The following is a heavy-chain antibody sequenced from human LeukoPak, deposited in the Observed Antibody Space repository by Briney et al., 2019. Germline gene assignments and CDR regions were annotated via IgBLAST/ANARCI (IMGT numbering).Heavy chain of an antibody. V-gene: IGHV3-7*01. D-gene: IGHD5-24*01. J-gene: IGHJ4*02. CDR2: IKQDGSEK. Sequence: GGSLRLSCAASGFTFSSYWMSWVRQAPGKGLEWVAIIKQDGSEKYYVDSVKGRFTISRDNAEKSLYLQMNSLRAEDTAVYYCARGGPAGVATNDYWGQGTLVTVSS. CDR1: GFTFSSYW. CDR3: ARGGPAGVATNDY.